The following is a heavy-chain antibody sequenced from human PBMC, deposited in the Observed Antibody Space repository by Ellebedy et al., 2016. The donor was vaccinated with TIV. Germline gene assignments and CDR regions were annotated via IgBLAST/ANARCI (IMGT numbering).Heavy chain of an antibody. Sequence: GESLKISCAASGFTFSSYSMNWVRQAPGKGLEWVSSISSSSSYIYYADSVKGRFTISRDNAKNSLYLQMNSLRAEDTAVYYCASQYSSGWYGFDYWGQGTLVTVSS. J-gene: IGHJ4*02. V-gene: IGHV3-21*01. CDR2: ISSSSSYI. D-gene: IGHD6-19*01. CDR3: ASQYSSGWYGFDY. CDR1: GFTFSSYS.